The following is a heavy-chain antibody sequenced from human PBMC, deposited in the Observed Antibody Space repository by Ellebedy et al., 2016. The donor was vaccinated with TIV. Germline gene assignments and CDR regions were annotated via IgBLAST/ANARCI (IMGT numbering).Heavy chain of an antibody. CDR3: ARRHYASGWYTGTSDV. J-gene: IGHJ3*01. D-gene: IGHD6-19*01. Sequence: ASVKVSCXASGYSFTNYDVNWVRQAPGKGLEWMGWMNPRSGNTGYAEKFQGRVIMTRDNTITTAYLQLNSLTPDDTAVYFCARRHYASGWYTGTSDVWGQGTMVIASS. V-gene: IGHV1-8*01. CDR1: GYSFTNYD. CDR2: MNPRSGNT.